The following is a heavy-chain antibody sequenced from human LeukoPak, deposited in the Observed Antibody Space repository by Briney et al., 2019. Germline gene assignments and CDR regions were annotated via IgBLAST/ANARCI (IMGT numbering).Heavy chain of an antibody. V-gene: IGHV3-74*01. CDR3: AQGHLWFGELLEGY. D-gene: IGHD3-10*01. Sequence: GGSLRLSCAASGFTFSSYWMHWVRHAPGKGLVWVSRINSDGSSTSYADSVKGRFTISRDNAKNTLYLQMNSLGAEDTAVYYCAQGHLWFGELLEGYWGQGTLVTVSS. CDR1: GFTFSSYW. J-gene: IGHJ4*02. CDR2: INSDGSST.